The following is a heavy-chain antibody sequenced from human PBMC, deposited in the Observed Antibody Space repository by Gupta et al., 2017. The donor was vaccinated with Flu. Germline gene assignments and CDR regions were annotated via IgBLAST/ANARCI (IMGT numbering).Heavy chain of an antibody. CDR3: VKEFLDTAMENPFFY. CDR1: GFTFSSYA. V-gene: IGHV3-64D*06. CDR2: ISSNGGST. Sequence: EVQLVESGGGLVQPGGSLRLSCSASGFTFSSYAMHWVRQAPGKGLEYVSAISSNGGSTYYADSVKGRFTISRDNSKNTLYLQMSSLRAEDTAVYYWVKEFLDTAMENPFFYWGQGTLVTVSS. D-gene: IGHD5-18*01. J-gene: IGHJ4*02.